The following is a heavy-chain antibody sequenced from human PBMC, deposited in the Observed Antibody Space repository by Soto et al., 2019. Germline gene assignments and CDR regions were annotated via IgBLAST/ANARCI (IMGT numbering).Heavy chain of an antibody. CDR3: ARHYPTAVSGAGWFDT. CDR2: IITMFNTA. D-gene: IGHD6-19*01. J-gene: IGHJ5*02. Sequence: QVQLVQSGAEIKKPASSVKVSCKASGVSDVFNNYTVSWVRQAPGQGLEWMGAIITMFNTADYAQRFLGRVTITADEFTRTVYMELTSLTSDDTAVYYCARHYPTAVSGAGWFDTWGQGTLVTVSS. V-gene: IGHV1-69*01. CDR1: GVSDVFNNYT.